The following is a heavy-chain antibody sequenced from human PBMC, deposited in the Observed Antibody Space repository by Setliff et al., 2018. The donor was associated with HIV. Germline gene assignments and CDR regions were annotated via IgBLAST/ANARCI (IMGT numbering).Heavy chain of an antibody. V-gene: IGHV4-34*01. CDR2: INHSGST. J-gene: IGHJ5*02. Sequence: SETLSLTCAVYGGSFSGYSWTWIRQPPGKGLEWIGEINHSGSTSYNPSHKSRVTITVDKSKNQFSLKLSSVTAADTAVYYCARYALYNWNYAGWFDPWGQGTLVTVSS. CDR1: GGSFSGYS. CDR3: ARYALYNWNYAGWFDP. D-gene: IGHD1-7*01.